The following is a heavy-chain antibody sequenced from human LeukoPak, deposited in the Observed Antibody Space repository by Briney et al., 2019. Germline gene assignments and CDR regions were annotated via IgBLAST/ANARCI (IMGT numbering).Heavy chain of an antibody. Sequence: SETLSLTCTVSGGSISSYYWSWIRQPAGKGLEWIGRIYASGSTNYNPSLKSRVTMSVDTSKNQFSLKLSSVTAADTAVYYCARDRMATITETPYNWFDPWGQGTLVTVSS. V-gene: IGHV4-4*07. CDR2: IYASGST. J-gene: IGHJ5*02. CDR1: GGSISSYY. D-gene: IGHD5-24*01. CDR3: ARDRMATITETPYNWFDP.